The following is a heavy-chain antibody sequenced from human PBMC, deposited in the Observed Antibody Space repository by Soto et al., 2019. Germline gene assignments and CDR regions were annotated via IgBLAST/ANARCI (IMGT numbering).Heavy chain of an antibody. CDR1: GFTFSDYY. D-gene: IGHD3-10*01. V-gene: IGHV3-11*01. J-gene: IGHJ4*02. CDR3: ARRIFGSGSYSFDY. CDR2: IKSSDSAT. Sequence: GGSLRLSCAASGFTFSDYYMSWIRQAPGKGLEWVSYIKSSDSATYYADSVRGRFTISRDNAKNSLHLQMNSLRAEDTAVYYCARRIFGSGSYSFDYWGQGTLVTVSS.